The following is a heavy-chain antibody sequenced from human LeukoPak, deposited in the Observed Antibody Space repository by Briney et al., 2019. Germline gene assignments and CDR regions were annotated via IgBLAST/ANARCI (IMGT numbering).Heavy chain of an antibody. Sequence: SETLSLTCTVSGGSISSGDYYWGWIRQPPGKGLEWIGYIYYSGSTYYNPSLKSRVTISVDTSKNQFSLKLSSVTAADTAVYYCARDPMAAALFDYWGQGTLVTVSS. CDR1: GGSISSGDYY. V-gene: IGHV4-30-4*08. J-gene: IGHJ4*02. CDR3: ARDPMAAALFDY. CDR2: IYYSGST. D-gene: IGHD6-13*01.